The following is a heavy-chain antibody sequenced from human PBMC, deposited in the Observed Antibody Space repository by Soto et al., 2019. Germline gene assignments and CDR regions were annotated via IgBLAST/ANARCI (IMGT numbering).Heavy chain of an antibody. V-gene: IGHV4-34*01. CDR3: ARERGRYCSGESCYPFGP. Sequence: KTSETLSLTCAVYGGAFRCYYWSWIRQPPGKGLEWLGEINDSGSTNYNPSLKSRITISLDTSKKEISLRLSSVTAADTAVYYCARERGRYCSGESCYPFGPWGQGALVTVSS. CDR2: INDSGST. D-gene: IGHD2-15*01. J-gene: IGHJ5*02. CDR1: GGAFRCYY.